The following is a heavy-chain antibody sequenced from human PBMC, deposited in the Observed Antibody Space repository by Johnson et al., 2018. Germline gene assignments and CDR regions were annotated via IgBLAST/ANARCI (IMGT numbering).Heavy chain of an antibody. J-gene: IGHJ3*02. D-gene: IGHD5-24*01. CDR3: AKDLYVEMATIRYGAFDI. Sequence: VQLVQSGGGLVQPGGSLRLSCAASGFTFSSYWMSWVRQAPGKGLEWVANIKQDGSEKYYVDSVKGRFTISRDNAKNSLYLQMNSLRAEDTAVYYCAKDLYVEMATIRYGAFDIWGQGTMVTVSS. V-gene: IGHV3-7*01. CDR2: IKQDGSEK. CDR1: GFTFSSYW.